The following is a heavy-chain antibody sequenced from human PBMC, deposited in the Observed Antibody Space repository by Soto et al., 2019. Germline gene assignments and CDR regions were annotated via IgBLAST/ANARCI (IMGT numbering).Heavy chain of an antibody. Sequence: GGSLRLSCAASGFTVSDYYMSRIRQAPGKGLEWLSYSSNSGTYTRYADSVKGRFSISRDNAKNSPYRQIDNLRGEDTATYYCARLGDNYNVLDYWVQGP. CDR3: ARLGDNYNVLDY. D-gene: IGHD3-10*02. J-gene: IGHJ4*02. V-gene: IGHV3-11*06. CDR2: SSNSGTYT. CDR1: GFTVSDYY.